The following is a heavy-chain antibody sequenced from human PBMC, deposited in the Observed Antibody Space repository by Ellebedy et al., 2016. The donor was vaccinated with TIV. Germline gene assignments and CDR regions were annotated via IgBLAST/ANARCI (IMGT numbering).Heavy chain of an antibody. CDR2: INGDGSHT. D-gene: IGHD2-21*01. Sequence: GESLKISCAASGSTFTSYWMHWVRQAPGKGLVWVSHINGDGSHTIYADSVNGRFIVSRDSSKNTLYLQMNSLTAEDTAVYYCARDPGGGGDFGDNWFDPWGQGTLVTVSS. V-gene: IGHV3-74*01. CDR3: ARDPGGGGDFGDNWFDP. J-gene: IGHJ5*02. CDR1: GSTFTSYW.